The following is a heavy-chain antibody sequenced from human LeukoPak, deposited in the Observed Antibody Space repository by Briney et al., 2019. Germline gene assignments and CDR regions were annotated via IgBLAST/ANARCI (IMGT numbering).Heavy chain of an antibody. CDR2: IYYSGST. D-gene: IGHD3-22*01. CDR3: ARDSHYYDSSGYYYWFDP. J-gene: IGHJ5*02. V-gene: IGHV4-59*01. Sequence: PSETLSLTCTVSGGSISSYYWSWIRQPPGKGLGWIGYIYYSGSTNYNPSLKSRVTISVDTSKNQFSLKLSSVTAADTAVYYCARDSHYYDSSGYYYWFDPWGQGTLVTVSS. CDR1: GGSISSYY.